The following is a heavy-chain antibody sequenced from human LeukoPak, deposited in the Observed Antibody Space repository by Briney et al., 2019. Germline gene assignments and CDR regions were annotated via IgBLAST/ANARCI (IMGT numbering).Heavy chain of an antibody. J-gene: IGHJ6*03. Sequence: GASVKVSCKASGYTFTSYYMHWVRQAPGQGLEWMGIINPSGGSTSYAQKFQGRVTMTRDTSTSTVYMELSSLRSDDTAVYYCARDGYRLSGYFYYMDVWGKGTTVIVSS. D-gene: IGHD2-2*03. CDR3: ARDGYRLSGYFYYMDV. V-gene: IGHV1-46*01. CDR2: INPSGGST. CDR1: GYTFTSYY.